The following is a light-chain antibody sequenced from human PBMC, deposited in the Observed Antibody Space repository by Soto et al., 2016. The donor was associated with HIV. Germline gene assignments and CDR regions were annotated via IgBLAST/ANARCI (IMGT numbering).Light chain of an antibody. J-gene: IGLJ2*01. V-gene: IGLV3-1*01. CDR1: RLTDKY. CDR3: QAWDTNIAI. CDR2: QDS. Sequence: SYELTQPPSVSVSPGQTATITCSGDRLTDKYVCWYQQRPGQSPVSVIYQDSMRPSGVPERFSGSISGNTATLTISGTQAMDEADYYCQAWDTNIAIFGGGTELTVL.